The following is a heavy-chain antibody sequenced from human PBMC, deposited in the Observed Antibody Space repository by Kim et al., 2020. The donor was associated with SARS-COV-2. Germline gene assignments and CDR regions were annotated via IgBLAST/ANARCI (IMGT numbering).Heavy chain of an antibody. CDR1: GFTLSSYW. CDR2: INGDGSTT. CDR3: ARRAYSSGWWYFDY. J-gene: IGHJ4*02. Sequence: GGSLRLSCAASGFTLSSYWMHWVRQVPGKRLVWVSRINGDGSTTSYADSVEGRFTISRDNAKNTLYLQMNSLRAEDTAVYYCARRAYSSGWWYFDYWGQGTLVTVSS. V-gene: IGHV3-74*01. D-gene: IGHD6-19*01.